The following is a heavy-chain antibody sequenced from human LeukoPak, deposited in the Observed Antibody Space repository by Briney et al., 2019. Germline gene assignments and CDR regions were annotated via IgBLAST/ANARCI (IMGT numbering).Heavy chain of an antibody. Sequence: SVKVSCKASGGTFSSYAISWVRQAPGQGLEWMGGIIPIFGTANYAQKFQGRVTITADESTSTAYRELSSLRSEDTAVYYCARGGGTTYYDILTGYKKNWFDPWGQGTLVTVSS. J-gene: IGHJ5*02. CDR3: ARGGGTTYYDILTGYKKNWFDP. CDR2: IIPIFGTA. CDR1: GGTFSSYA. D-gene: IGHD3-9*01. V-gene: IGHV1-69*13.